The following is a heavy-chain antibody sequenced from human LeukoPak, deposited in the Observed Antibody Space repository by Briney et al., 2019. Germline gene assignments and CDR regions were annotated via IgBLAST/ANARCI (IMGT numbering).Heavy chain of an antibody. V-gene: IGHV3-21*01. CDR2: ISSSSRYI. Sequence: GGSLRLSCAASGFTFSSYSMNWVRQAPEKGLEWVSSISSSSRYIYYADSVKGRFTISRDNAKNSLYLQMNSLRAEDTAVYYCARDFGSPGYSYGCDYYYGMDVWGQGTTVTVSS. D-gene: IGHD5-18*01. CDR3: ARDFGSPGYSYGCDYYYGMDV. CDR1: GFTFSSYS. J-gene: IGHJ6*02.